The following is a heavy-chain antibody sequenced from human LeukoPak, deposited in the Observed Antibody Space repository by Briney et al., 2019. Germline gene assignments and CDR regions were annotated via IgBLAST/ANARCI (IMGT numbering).Heavy chain of an antibody. CDR1: GGSISSGDHY. CDR3: ARATIFGYMDV. CDR2: IYYSGTT. J-gene: IGHJ6*03. V-gene: IGHV4-30-4*08. Sequence: SETLSLTCAVSGGSISSGDHYWSRIRQPPGKGLEWLAYIYYSGTTYYNPSLKSPVTISVDTSDNQFSLKLSSATAADTAVYYCARATIFGYMDVWGRGTTVTVSS. D-gene: IGHD3-9*01.